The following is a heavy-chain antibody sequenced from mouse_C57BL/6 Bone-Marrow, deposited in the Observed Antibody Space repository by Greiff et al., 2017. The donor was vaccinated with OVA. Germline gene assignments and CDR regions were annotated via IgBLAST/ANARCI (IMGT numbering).Heavy chain of an antibody. CDR1: GFTFSDYY. Sequence: EVQLKESGGGLVQPGGSLKLSCAASGFTFSDYYMYWVRQTPEKRLEWVAYISNGGGSTYYPDTVKGRFTISRDNAKNTLYLQMSRLKSEDTAMYYCASPIDYGSSLWFAYWGQGTLVTVSA. CDR3: ASPIDYGSSLWFAY. D-gene: IGHD1-1*01. CDR2: ISNGGGST. V-gene: IGHV5-12*01. J-gene: IGHJ3*01.